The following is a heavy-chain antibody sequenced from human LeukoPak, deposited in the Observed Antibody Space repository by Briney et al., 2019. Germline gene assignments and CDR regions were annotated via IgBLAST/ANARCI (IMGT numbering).Heavy chain of an antibody. CDR3: ATVVGPTTVNY. CDR2: IYYSGST. Sequence: SETLSLTCTVSGDSISSGDYYWGWIRQPPGKGLEWIGSIYYSGSTYYNPSLKSRVTISVDTSKNQFSLKLSSVTAADTAVYYCATVVGPTTVNYWGQGTLVTVSS. D-gene: IGHD1-26*01. V-gene: IGHV4-39*07. J-gene: IGHJ4*02. CDR1: GDSISSGDYY.